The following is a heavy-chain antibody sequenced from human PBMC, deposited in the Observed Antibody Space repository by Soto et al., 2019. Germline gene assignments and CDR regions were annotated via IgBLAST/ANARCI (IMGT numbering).Heavy chain of an antibody. CDR2: IIPIFGTA. CDR1: GGTFSSYA. J-gene: IGHJ4*02. Sequence: QVQLVQSGAEVKKPGSSVKVSCKASGGTFSSYAISWVRQAPGQGLEWMGGIIPIFGTANYAQKFQGRVTITEDESKSTAYMGLSSLRSEDTAVYYCARESRYCSGGSCYFLPGIDYWGQGTLVTVSS. D-gene: IGHD2-15*01. V-gene: IGHV1-69*12. CDR3: ARESRYCSGGSCYFLPGIDY.